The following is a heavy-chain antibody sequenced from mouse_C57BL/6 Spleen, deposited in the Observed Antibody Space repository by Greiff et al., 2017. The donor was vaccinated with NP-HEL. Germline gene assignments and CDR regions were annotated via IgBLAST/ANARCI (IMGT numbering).Heavy chain of an antibody. CDR2: IYPGSGST. J-gene: IGHJ3*01. CDR1: GYTFTSYW. CDR3: ARQLTTVVARGFAY. V-gene: IGHV1-55*01. D-gene: IGHD1-1*01. Sequence: VQLQQPGAELVKPGASVKMSCKASGYTFTSYWITWVTQRPGQGLEWIGDIYPGSGSTNYNEKFKSKATLTVDTSSSTAYMQLSSLTAEDSAVYYCARQLTTVVARGFAYWGQGTLVTVSA.